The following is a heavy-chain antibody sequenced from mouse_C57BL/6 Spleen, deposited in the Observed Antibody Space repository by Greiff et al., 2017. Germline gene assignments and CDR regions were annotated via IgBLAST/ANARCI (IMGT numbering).Heavy chain of an antibody. Sequence: EVMLVESGGGLVQPGGSLKLSCAASGFTFSDYGMAWVRQAPRKGPEWVAFISNLAYSIYYADTVTGRFTISRENAKNTLYMEMSSLRSEDTAMYYCARQDGYWGQGTSVTVSS. CDR3: ARQDGY. V-gene: IGHV5-15*01. J-gene: IGHJ4*01. CDR2: ISNLAYSI. D-gene: IGHD2-3*01. CDR1: GFTFSDYG.